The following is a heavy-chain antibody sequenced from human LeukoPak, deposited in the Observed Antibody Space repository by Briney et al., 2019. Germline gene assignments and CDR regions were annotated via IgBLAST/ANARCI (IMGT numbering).Heavy chain of an antibody. Sequence: TGGSLRLSCAASGFTFSSYWMSWVRQAPGKGLEWVANIKQDGSEKYYVDSVKGRFTISRGNAKNSLYLQMNSLRAEDTAVYYCARGDYAESFDYWGQGTLVTVSS. CDR3: ARGDYAESFDY. CDR2: IKQDGSEK. V-gene: IGHV3-7*01. J-gene: IGHJ4*02. CDR1: GFTFSSYW. D-gene: IGHD4-17*01.